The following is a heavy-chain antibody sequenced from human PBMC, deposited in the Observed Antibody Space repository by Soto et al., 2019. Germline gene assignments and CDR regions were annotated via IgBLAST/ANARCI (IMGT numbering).Heavy chain of an antibody. Sequence: QITLKESGPTLVKPTQTLTLTCTFSGFSLTTDRVGVGWIRQPPGEALEWLAVIYWGDSKTYRPSLESRLTITKDTSKHQVALTMTNMDSLDTATYYCAHAYGGRSLYWGQGTLVTVSS. J-gene: IGHJ4*02. CDR1: GFSLTTDRVG. CDR2: IYWGDSK. CDR3: AHAYGGRSLY. D-gene: IGHD4-17*01. V-gene: IGHV2-5*02.